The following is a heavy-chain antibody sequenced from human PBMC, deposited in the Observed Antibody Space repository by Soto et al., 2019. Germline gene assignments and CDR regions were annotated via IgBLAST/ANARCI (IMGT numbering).Heavy chain of an antibody. D-gene: IGHD3-10*01. J-gene: IGHJ5*02. Sequence: SETLSLTCTVSGGSISSGGYYWSWIRQHPGKGLEWIGYIYYRGSTYYNPSLKSRVTISVDTSKNQFSLKRSSVTAADTAVYYCARGPLWFGDRNWFDPWGQGTLVTVSS. CDR2: IYYRGST. CDR3: ARGPLWFGDRNWFDP. CDR1: GGSISSGGYY. V-gene: IGHV4-31*03.